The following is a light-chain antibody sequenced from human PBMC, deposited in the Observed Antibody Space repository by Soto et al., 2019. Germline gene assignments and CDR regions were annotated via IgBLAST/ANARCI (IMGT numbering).Light chain of an antibody. CDR1: QTVSSN. CDR3: QQYHNWPPQYT. V-gene: IGKV3-15*01. Sequence: EIVMTQSPATLSVSPGERATLSCRASQTVSSNLAWYQQKPGQAPRLLIHGASTRATGVPARFSGSGSGTEFTLTISSLKSEDFAVYYCQQYHNWPPQYTFGQGTKLQI. CDR2: GAS. J-gene: IGKJ2*01.